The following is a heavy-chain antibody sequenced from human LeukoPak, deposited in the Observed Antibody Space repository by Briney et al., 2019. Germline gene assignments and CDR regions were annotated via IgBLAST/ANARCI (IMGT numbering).Heavy chain of an antibody. CDR3: ARDGGEGDNSAFDI. CDR1: GATLIDHH. CDR2: PRDKTRGYTT. Sequence: GGSLRLSCAASGATLIDHHMDGVRQAPGKGLEGVARPRDKTRGYTTEYAASVKGRFTISRDDSQTSLYLQMNSLKTEDTAVYFCARDGGEGDNSAFDIWGQGTVVTVSS. J-gene: IGHJ3*02. D-gene: IGHD3-16*01. V-gene: IGHV3-72*01.